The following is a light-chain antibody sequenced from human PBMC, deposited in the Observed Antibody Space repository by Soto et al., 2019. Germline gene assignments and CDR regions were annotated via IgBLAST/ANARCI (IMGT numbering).Light chain of an antibody. CDR3: QYYGSSPPIT. V-gene: IGKV3-20*01. CDR2: GAS. CDR1: QSISSTY. Sequence: EVVLTQSPGTLSFSPGERAPLSCRSIQSISSTYLAWYQQEPGQAPRLLIYGASSRAIGIPDRVSGSGSGTDFTLTISRLEPEDFAVYYCQYYGSSPPITFGQGTRLEIK. J-gene: IGKJ5*01.